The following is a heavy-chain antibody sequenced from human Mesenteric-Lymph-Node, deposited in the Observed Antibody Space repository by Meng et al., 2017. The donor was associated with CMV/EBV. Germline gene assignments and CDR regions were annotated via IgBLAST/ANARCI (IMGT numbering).Heavy chain of an antibody. CDR2: IYYSGST. J-gene: IGHJ6*02. V-gene: IGHV4-31*03. CDR3: ARNILVVSGAAHLQYYYYGMDV. Sequence: SETLSLTCTVSGGSISSGGYYWSWIRQHPGKGLEWIGYIYYSGSTYYNPSLKSRVTISVDTSKNQFSLKLSSVTAADTAVYYCARNILVVSGAAHLQYYYYGMDVWGQGTTVTVSS. CDR1: GGSISSGGYY. D-gene: IGHD2-15*01.